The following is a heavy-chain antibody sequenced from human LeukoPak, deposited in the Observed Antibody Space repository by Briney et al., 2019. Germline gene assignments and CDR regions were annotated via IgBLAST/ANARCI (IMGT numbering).Heavy chain of an antibody. Sequence: PETLSLTCTVSGYSISSGYYWGWIRQPPGKGLEWIGYIYYSGSTNYNPSLKSRVTISVDTSKNQFSLKLSSVTAADTAVYYCASLEMATITSTHWGQGTLVTVSS. V-gene: IGHV4-61*01. CDR3: ASLEMATITSTH. J-gene: IGHJ4*02. CDR2: IYYSGST. D-gene: IGHD5-24*01. CDR1: GYSISSGYY.